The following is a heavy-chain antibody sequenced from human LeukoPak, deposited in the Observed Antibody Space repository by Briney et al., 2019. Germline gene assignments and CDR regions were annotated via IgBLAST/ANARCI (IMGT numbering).Heavy chain of an antibody. J-gene: IGHJ1*01. CDR3: ASILSSSGWDFQH. CDR2: ISGSGGNT. V-gene: IGHV3-23*01. D-gene: IGHD6-19*01. Sequence: GGSLRLSCAASGFTFSSYAMNWVRQAPGMGLEWVSAISGSGGNTFYADSVKGRFTISRDNSKNTLYLQMNSLRAEDTAVYYCASILSSSGWDFQHWGQGTLVTVSS. CDR1: GFTFSSYA.